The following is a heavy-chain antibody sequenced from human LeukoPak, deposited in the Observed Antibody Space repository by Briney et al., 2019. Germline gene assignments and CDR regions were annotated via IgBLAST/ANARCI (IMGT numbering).Heavy chain of an antibody. J-gene: IGHJ4*02. CDR1: GYTFTSYG. D-gene: IGHD3-22*01. V-gene: IGHV1-18*01. Sequence: ASVKVSCKASGYTFTSYGISCVRQAPGQGLEGMGWISAYNGNTNYAQKLQGRVTMTTDTSTSTAYMELRSLRSDDTAVYYCARLSFLSGYYDSSGYFDYWGQGTLVTASS. CDR3: ARLSFLSGYYDSSGYFDY. CDR2: ISAYNGNT.